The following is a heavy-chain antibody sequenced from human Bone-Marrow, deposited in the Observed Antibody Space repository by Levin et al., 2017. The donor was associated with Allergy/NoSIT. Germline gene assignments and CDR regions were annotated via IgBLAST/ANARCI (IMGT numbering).Heavy chain of an antibody. CDR2: INHSGST. V-gene: IGHV4-34*01. J-gene: IGHJ6*03. Sequence: SETLSLTCAVYGGSFSGYYWSWIRQPPGKGLEWIGEINHSGSTNYNPSLKSRVTISVDTSKNQFSLKLSSVTAADTAVYYCARGPGYCSSTSCYADRIDYYYYYYMDVWGKGTTVTVSS. CDR1: GGSFSGYY. CDR3: ARGPGYCSSTSCYADRIDYYYYYYMDV. D-gene: IGHD2-2*01.